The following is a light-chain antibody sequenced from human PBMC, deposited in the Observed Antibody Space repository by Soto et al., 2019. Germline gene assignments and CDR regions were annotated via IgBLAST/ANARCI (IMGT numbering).Light chain of an antibody. J-gene: IGLJ2*01. Sequence: QAVVTQEPSFSVSPGGTVTLTCALSSGSVSTNYYPSWYQQTPGQAPRTLIYRTNTRSSGVPDRFSGSILGNKAALTITGAQADDESDYYCVLYMGSVPVFGGGTKLTVL. CDR1: SGSVSTNYY. V-gene: IGLV8-61*01. CDR2: RTN. CDR3: VLYMGSVPV.